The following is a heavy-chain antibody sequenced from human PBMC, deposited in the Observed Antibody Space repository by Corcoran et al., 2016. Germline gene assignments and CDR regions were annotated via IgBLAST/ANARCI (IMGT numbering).Heavy chain of an antibody. V-gene: IGHV1-8*01. CDR2: MNPNSGNT. CDR1: GYTFTSYD. CDR3: ARPRSPSGGGSGD. D-gene: IGHD5-12*01. J-gene: IGHJ4*02. Sequence: QVQLVQSGAEVKKPGASVKVSCKASGYTFTSYDINWVRQATGQGLEWMGWMNPNSGNTGYAQNVQGRVTMTRNTSISTAYMALRSLSSEDTAVYYCARPRSPSGGGSGDWGQGTRVTVSS.